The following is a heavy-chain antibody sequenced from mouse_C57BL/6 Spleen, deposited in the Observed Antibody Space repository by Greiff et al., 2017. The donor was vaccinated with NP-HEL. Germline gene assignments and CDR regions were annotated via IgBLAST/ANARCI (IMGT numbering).Heavy chain of an antibody. Sequence: QVQLKQPGAELVMPGASVKLSCKASGYTFTSYWMHWVKQRPGQGLEWIGEIDPSDSYTNYNQKFKGKSTLTVDKSSSTAYMQLSSLTSEDSAVYYCARRGEGGYFDVWGTGTTVTVSS. CDR3: ARRGEGGYFDV. V-gene: IGHV1-69*01. CDR1: GYTFTSYW. CDR2: IDPSDSYT. J-gene: IGHJ1*03.